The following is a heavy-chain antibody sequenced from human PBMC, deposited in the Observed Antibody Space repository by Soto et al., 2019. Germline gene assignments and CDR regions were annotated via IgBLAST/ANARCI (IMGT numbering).Heavy chain of an antibody. D-gene: IGHD3-9*01. CDR3: ARGLYYDILTGYYWGGWVYFDY. CDR2: IYYSGST. V-gene: IGHV4-61*08. J-gene: IGHJ4*02. Sequence: PSETLSLTCTVSGGSISSGGYYWSWIRQHPGKGLEWIGYIYYSGSTNYNPSLKSRVTISVDTSKNQFSLKLSSVTAADTAVYYCARGLYYDILTGYYWGGWVYFDYWGQGTLVTVSS. CDR1: GGSISSGGYY.